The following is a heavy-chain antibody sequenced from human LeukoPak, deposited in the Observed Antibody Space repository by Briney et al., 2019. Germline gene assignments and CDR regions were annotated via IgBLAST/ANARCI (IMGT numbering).Heavy chain of an antibody. CDR2: IYTSGST. Sequence: SETLSLTCTVSGGSTSSYYWSWIRQPAGKGLEWIGRIYTSGSTNYNPSLKSRVTMSVDTSKNQFSLKLSSVTAADTAVYYCASSGYSYGSAFDIWSQGTMVTVSS. D-gene: IGHD5-18*01. CDR3: ASSGYSYGSAFDI. V-gene: IGHV4-4*07. J-gene: IGHJ3*02. CDR1: GGSTSSYY.